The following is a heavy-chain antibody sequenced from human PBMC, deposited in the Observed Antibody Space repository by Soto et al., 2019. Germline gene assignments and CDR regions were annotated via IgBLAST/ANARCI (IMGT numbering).Heavy chain of an antibody. CDR3: ARRVEGGIQLWISPLDAFDI. D-gene: IGHD5-18*01. J-gene: IGHJ3*02. Sequence: SETLSLTCTVSGGSISSSSYYWGWIRQPPGKGLEWIGSIYYSGSTYYNPSLKSRVTISVDTSKNQFSLKLSSVTAADTAVYYCARRVEGGIQLWISPLDAFDIWGQGTMVTVSS. CDR1: GGSISSSSYY. CDR2: IYYSGST. V-gene: IGHV4-39*01.